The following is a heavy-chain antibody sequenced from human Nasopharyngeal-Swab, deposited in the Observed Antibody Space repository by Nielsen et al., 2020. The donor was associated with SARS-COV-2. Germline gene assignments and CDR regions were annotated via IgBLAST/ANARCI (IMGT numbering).Heavy chain of an antibody. CDR3: ARAIFGVVIIFNYYMDV. J-gene: IGHJ6*03. D-gene: IGHD3-3*01. Sequence: RQAPGKGLEWIGEINHSGSTNHNPSLKSRVTISVDTSKNQFSLKLSSVTAADTAVYYCARAIFGVVIIFNYYMDVWGKGTTVTVSS. V-gene: IGHV4-34*01. CDR2: INHSGST.